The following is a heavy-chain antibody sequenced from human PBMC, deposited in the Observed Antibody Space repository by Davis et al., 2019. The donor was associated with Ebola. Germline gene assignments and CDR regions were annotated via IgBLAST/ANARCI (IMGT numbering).Heavy chain of an antibody. J-gene: IGHJ5*02. D-gene: IGHD6-19*01. CDR2: IRNSGTTT. Sequence: GESLKISCAASGFTFDSYTLNWVRQAPGKGLEWVAGIRNSGTTTHYADSVKGRFTISRDNSKNTLFLQMNSLRAEDTALYYCAKGSHIAVAVTDNWFDPWGQGTLVTVSS. V-gene: IGHV3-23*01. CDR3: AKGSHIAVAVTDNWFDP. CDR1: GFTFDSYT.